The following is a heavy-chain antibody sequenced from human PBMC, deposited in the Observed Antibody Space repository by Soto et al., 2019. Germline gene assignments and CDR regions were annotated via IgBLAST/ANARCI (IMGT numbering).Heavy chain of an antibody. D-gene: IGHD2-15*01. CDR2: ISYDGSNK. V-gene: IGHV3-30-3*01. Sequence: ESGGGVVQPGRSLRLSCAASVFTFSSYAMHWVRQAPGKGLEWVAVISYDGSNKYYADSVKGRFTISRDNSKNTLYLQMNSLRAEDTAVYYCARDGGFDYWGQGTLVTVSS. CDR3: ARDGGFDY. J-gene: IGHJ4*02. CDR1: VFTFSSYA.